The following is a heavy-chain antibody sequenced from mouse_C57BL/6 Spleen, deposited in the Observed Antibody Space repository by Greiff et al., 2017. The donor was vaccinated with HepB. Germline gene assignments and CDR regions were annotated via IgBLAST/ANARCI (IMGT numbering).Heavy chain of an antibody. J-gene: IGHJ4*01. CDR1: GFSLTSYG. V-gene: IGHV2-5*01. CDR3: AKDYGSSHYYAMDY. CDR2: IWRGGST. Sequence: VQLQQSGPGLVQPSQSLSITCTVSGFSLTSYGVHWVRQSPGKGLEWLGVIWRGGSTDYNAAFMSRLSITKDNSKGQVFFKMNSLQADDTAIYYCAKDYGSSHYYAMDYWGQGTSVTVSS. D-gene: IGHD1-1*01.